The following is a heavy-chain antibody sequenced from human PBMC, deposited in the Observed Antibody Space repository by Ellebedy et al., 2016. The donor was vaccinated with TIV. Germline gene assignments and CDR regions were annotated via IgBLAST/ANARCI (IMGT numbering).Heavy chain of an antibody. V-gene: IGHV3-21*01. CDR3: ARGGSVSALYNWFDP. D-gene: IGHD6-19*01. CDR1: GFTFSDFS. CDR2: ISSSSNYI. Sequence: ESLKISCAVPGFTFSDFSMNWVRQAPGKGLEWVSSISSSSNYIYYADSVKGRFTISRDNAKNSVYLQMNSLRAEDTAVYYCARGGSVSALYNWFDPWGRGTLVTVSS. J-gene: IGHJ5*02.